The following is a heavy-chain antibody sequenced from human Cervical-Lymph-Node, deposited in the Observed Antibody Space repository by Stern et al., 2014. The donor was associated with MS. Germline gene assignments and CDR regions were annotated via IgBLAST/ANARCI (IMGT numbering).Heavy chain of an antibody. CDR1: GGSISTTNW. J-gene: IGHJ5*02. CDR3: ARGILVRGVPNWFDP. D-gene: IGHD3-10*01. Sequence: VQLVESGPGLVKPSGTLSLTCAVSGGSISTTNWWNWVRQAPGKGLEWIGEIQHSGNTNYNPSLKSRVTLSVDKSKNQFSLKLRSVTAADTAVYYCARGILVRGVPNWFDPWGQGTLVTVSS. V-gene: IGHV4-4*02. CDR2: IQHSGNT.